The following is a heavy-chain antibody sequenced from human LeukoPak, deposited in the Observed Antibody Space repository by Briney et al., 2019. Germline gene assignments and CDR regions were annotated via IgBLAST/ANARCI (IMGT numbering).Heavy chain of an antibody. J-gene: IGHJ3*02. Sequence: SETLSLTCSVSGGSISGTTYYWGWIRQPPGKGLEWIGSMSFIGSTYYNPSLKSRVTISVHMSKNHFSLKLSSVTAADTAVYYCARHRRHYDILTGYYAGHFDIWGQGTMVTVSS. CDR1: GGSISGTTYY. CDR3: ARHRRHYDILTGYYAGHFDI. CDR2: MSFIGST. D-gene: IGHD3-9*01. V-gene: IGHV4-39*01.